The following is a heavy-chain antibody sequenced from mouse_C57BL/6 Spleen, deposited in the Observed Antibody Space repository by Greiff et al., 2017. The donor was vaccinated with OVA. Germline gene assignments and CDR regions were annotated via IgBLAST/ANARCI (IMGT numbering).Heavy chain of an antibody. CDR1: GYTFTSYG. V-gene: IGHV1-81*01. Sequence: QVQLQQSGAELARPGASVKLSCKASGYTFTSYGISWVKQRTGQGLEWIGEIYPRSGNTYYNEKFKGKATLTADKSSSTAYMGLRSLTSEDSAVYFCAREGDSSGYSWFAYWGQGTLVTVSA. CDR3: AREGDSSGYSWFAY. D-gene: IGHD3-2*02. J-gene: IGHJ3*01. CDR2: IYPRSGNT.